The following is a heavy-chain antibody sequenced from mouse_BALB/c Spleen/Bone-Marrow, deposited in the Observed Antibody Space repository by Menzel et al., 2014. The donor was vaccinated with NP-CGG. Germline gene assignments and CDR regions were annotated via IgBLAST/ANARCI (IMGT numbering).Heavy chain of an antibody. J-gene: IGHJ4*01. CDR2: IDTSDSYT. CDR3: ARGGHDFSLDY. D-gene: IGHD2-4*01. V-gene: IGHV1-69*01. Sequence: QVQLQQSGAELGMPGASVKMSCKASGYTFTDNWIYWVKQRPGQGLEWIGAIDTSDSYTNYNQKFMGEASLTVDASSSTAYMQVSSLTSDDSAVYYCARGGHDFSLDYWGQGTSVTVFS. CDR1: GYTFTDNW.